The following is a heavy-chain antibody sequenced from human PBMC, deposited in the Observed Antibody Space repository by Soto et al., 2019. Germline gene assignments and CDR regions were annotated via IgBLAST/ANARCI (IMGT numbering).Heavy chain of an antibody. CDR3: ARDVGKNY. Sequence: ETLSLTCSVSGASVSSYYWSWFRQPVGKGLEWIGRIHSSGNVNYNPSLESRVTMSLDTSKNQFSLRLSSLTAADTALYLCARDVGKNYWGQGTRVTV. J-gene: IGHJ4*02. V-gene: IGHV4-4*07. D-gene: IGHD3-10*01. CDR2: IHSSGNV. CDR1: GASVSSYY.